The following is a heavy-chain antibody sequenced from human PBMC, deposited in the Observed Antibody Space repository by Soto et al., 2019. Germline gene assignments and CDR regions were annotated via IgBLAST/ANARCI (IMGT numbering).Heavy chain of an antibody. V-gene: IGHV3-23*01. Sequence: GGSLRLSCASSGFTFSSYAMSWVRQAPGKGLEWVSAISGSGGSTYYADSVKGRFTISRDNSKNTLYLQMNSLRAEDTAVYYCAKEGGYCSSTSCYGRVYYWGQGTLVTVSS. CDR3: AKEGGYCSSTSCYGRVYY. J-gene: IGHJ4*02. CDR2: ISGSGGST. D-gene: IGHD2-2*03. CDR1: GFTFSSYA.